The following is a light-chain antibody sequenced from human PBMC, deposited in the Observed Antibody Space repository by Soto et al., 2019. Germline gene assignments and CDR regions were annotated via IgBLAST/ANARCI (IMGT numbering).Light chain of an antibody. J-gene: IGKJ5*01. CDR1: QGISNY. Sequence: DIQLTQSPSFLSASVGDRVTITCRASQGISNYLAWYQQRPGKAPKRLIYAASTLQTGVPSRFSGSGSGTEFTLTISSLQPEDFATYHCQQLTSYPRSTFGQGTRLEI. CDR2: AAS. V-gene: IGKV1-9*01. CDR3: QQLTSYPRST.